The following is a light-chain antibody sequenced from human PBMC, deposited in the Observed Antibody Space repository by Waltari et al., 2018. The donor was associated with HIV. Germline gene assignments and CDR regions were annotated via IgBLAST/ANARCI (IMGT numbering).Light chain of an antibody. J-gene: IGKJ4*01. V-gene: IGKV1-9*01. CDR1: QGISTH. Sequence: DIQLTQSPSFLSASVGDRVTITCRASQGISTHVAWYQQKPGKAPKLLIYAASTLQSGVPSRFSGSGSGTEFTLTIGGLQPEDFATYYCQQLNSYTQITFGGGTKVEIK. CDR2: AAS. CDR3: QQLNSYTQIT.